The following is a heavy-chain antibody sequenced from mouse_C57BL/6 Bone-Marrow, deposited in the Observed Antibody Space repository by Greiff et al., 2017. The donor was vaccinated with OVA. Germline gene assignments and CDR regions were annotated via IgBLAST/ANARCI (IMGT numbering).Heavy chain of an antibody. V-gene: IGHV3-3*01. CDR1: GFSINSDCY. D-gene: IGHD2-4*01. CDR3: ARPDYDGNYYAMDY. CDR2: TFYSGIT. J-gene: IGHJ4*01. Sequence: EVQLQESGPSLVRPSQTLSLTCTVTGFSINSDCYWIWIRQFPGNKLEYIGYTFYSGITYYNPSLESRTYITRDTSKNQFSLKLSSVTTEDTATYYRARPDYDGNYYAMDYWGQGTSVTVSS.